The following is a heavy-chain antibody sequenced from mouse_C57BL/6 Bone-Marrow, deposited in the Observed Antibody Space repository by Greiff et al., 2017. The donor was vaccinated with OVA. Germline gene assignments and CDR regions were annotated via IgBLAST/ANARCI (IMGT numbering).Heavy chain of an antibody. CDR3: AGDALHPHY. D-gene: IGHD2-1*01. V-gene: IGHV5-4*01. J-gene: IGHJ2*01. Sequence: DVMLVESGGGLVKPGGSLKLSCAASGFTFSSYAMSWVRQTPEKRLEWVATISDGGSYTYYPDNVKGRFTISRDNAKNNLYLQMSHLKSEDTAMYYCAGDALHPHYWGQGTTLTVSS. CDR1: GFTFSSYA. CDR2: ISDGGSYT.